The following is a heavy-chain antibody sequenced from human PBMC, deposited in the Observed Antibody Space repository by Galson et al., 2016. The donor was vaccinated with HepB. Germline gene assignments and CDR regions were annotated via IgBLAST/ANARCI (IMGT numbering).Heavy chain of an antibody. CDR2: VYFSGNT. D-gene: IGHD2-15*01. J-gene: IGHJ4*02. CDR3: ARQGGSAAFDY. V-gene: IGHV4-39*01. CDR1: RASISSNVYY. Sequence: SETLSLTCSVSRASISSNVYYWGWIRQPPGKGLEWIGSVYFSGNTYLNPSLMSRVTISVDTSQNHFSLTLNSVTAADTAVYYCARQGGSAAFDYWGQGALVSVSS.